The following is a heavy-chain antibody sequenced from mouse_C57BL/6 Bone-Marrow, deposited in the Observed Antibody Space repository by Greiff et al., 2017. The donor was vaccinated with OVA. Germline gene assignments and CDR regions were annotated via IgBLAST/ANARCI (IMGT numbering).Heavy chain of an antibody. D-gene: IGHD1-1*01. CDR1: GYTFTSYW. V-gene: IGHV1-69*01. CDR2: IDPSDSYT. Sequence: VQLQQPGAELVMPGASVKLSCKASGYTFTSYWMHWVKQRPGQGLEWIGAIDPSDSYTNYPQKFKGKSTLTVDKSSSKAYMQISSLTSEDSAVYYCAKFDGSIYLRYFDVWGTGTTVTVSA. CDR3: AKFDGSIYLRYFDV. J-gene: IGHJ1*03.